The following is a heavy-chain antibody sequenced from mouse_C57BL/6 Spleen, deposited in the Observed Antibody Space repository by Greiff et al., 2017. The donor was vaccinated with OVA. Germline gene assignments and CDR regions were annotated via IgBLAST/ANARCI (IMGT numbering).Heavy chain of an antibody. D-gene: IGHD1-1*01. CDR3: AREGDYGSSTFAY. J-gene: IGHJ3*01. V-gene: IGHV1-50*01. Sequence: QVQLKQPGAELVKPGASVKLSCKASGYTFTSYWMQWVKQRPGQGLEWIGEIDPSDSYTNYNQKFKGKATLTVDTSSSTASMQLSSLTSEDSAVYYCAREGDYGSSTFAYWGQGTLVTVSA. CDR2: IDPSDSYT. CDR1: GYTFTSYW.